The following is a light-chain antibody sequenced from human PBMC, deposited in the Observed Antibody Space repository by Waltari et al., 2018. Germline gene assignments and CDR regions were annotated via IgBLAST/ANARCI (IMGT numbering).Light chain of an antibody. CDR1: QSVLYSSNNKNY. J-gene: IGKJ3*01. Sequence: DIVMTQSPDSLAVSLGERATINCKSSQSVLYSSNNKNYLAWYQQKPGQPPKLLIYWASTRESGVPDRFSVSGSGTDFTLTISSLQAEDVAVYYCQQYYSTPFTFGPGTKVDIK. CDR2: WAS. V-gene: IGKV4-1*01. CDR3: QQYYSTPFT.